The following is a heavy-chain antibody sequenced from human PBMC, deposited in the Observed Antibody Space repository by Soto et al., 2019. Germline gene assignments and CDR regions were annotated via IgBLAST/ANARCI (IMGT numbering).Heavy chain of an antibody. V-gene: IGHV3-30*18. CDR2: ILYDGSNQ. J-gene: IGHJ4*02. CDR3: AKDQYSSSWFDY. CDR1: GFTFSTYG. Sequence: QVQLVESGGGVVQPGRSLRLSCAASGFTFSTYGMQWVRQAPGKGLEWVAIILYDGSNQYYADSVKGRFTISRDNSKNTLYLQMNSLRAEDTAVYYCAKDQYSSSWFDYWGQGTLVTVSS. D-gene: IGHD6-13*01.